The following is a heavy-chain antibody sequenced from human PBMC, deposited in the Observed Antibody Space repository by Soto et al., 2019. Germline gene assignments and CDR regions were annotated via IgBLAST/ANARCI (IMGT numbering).Heavy chain of an antibody. Sequence: PGESLKISCKGSGYSFTSYWIGWVRQMPGKGLEWMGIIYPGDSDTRYSPSFQGQVTISADKSISTAYLQWSSLKASDTAMYYCARVERGYSYCSPWLGPFDYWGQGTLVTVSS. J-gene: IGHJ4*02. CDR2: IYPGDSDT. V-gene: IGHV5-51*01. CDR1: GYSFTSYW. D-gene: IGHD5-18*01. CDR3: ARVERGYSYCSPWLGPFDY.